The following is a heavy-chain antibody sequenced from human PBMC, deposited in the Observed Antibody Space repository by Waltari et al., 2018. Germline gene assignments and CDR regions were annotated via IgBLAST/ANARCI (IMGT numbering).Heavy chain of an antibody. CDR1: GYTFTGYY. CDR2: IKPNSGGT. Sequence: QVQLVQSGAEVKKPGASVKVSCKASGYTFTGYYMHWVQQAPGQGLGWMGGIKPNSGGTNYAQKFQGRVTMTRDTSISTAYMELSRLRSDDTAVYYCARDLRRGHAGHDVFGYWGQGTLVTVSS. V-gene: IGHV1-2*02. CDR3: ARDLRRGHAGHDVFGY. J-gene: IGHJ4*02. D-gene: IGHD1-1*01.